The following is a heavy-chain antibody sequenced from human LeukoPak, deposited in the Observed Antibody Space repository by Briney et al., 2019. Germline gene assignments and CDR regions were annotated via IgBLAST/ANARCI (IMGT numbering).Heavy chain of an antibody. CDR3: ARDRDTDWYFDS. Sequence: GGSLRLSCAASGFTFSSHGMHWVRQAPGRGLEWVSSISSRSNITYYADSVKGRFTISRDNAQNSLYLLMNSLRAEDTAVYYCARDRDTDWYFDSCGQGTLVTVSS. CDR2: ISSRSNIT. CDR1: GFTFSSHG. V-gene: IGHV3-21*06. J-gene: IGHJ4*02. D-gene: IGHD2-21*01.